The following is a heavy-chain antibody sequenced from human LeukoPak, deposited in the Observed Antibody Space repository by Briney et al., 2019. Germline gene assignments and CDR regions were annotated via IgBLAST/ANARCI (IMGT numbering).Heavy chain of an antibody. Sequence: TGGSLRLSCAASGFSFSSYEMNWVRQAPGKGLEWVSYIGRSGGTLYYADSVKGRFTISRDNAKNSLYLQMNSLRAEDTAVYYCARDNSVDRHFDYWGQGTLATVSS. D-gene: IGHD2/OR15-2a*01. J-gene: IGHJ4*02. CDR2: IGRSGGTL. V-gene: IGHV3-48*03. CDR3: ARDNSVDRHFDY. CDR1: GFSFSSYE.